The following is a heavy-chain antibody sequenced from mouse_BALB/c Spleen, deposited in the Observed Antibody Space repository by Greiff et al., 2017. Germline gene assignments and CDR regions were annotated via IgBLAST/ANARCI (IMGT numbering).Heavy chain of an antibody. D-gene: IGHD2-4*01. V-gene: IGHV2-6-7*01. CDR1: GFSLTGYG. CDR2: IWGDGST. CDR3: ARDGGLRRGDWYFDV. Sequence: QVQLKESGPGLVAPSQSLSITCTVSGFSLTGYGVNWVRQPPGKGLEWLGMIWGDGSTDYNSALKSRLSISKDNSKSQVFLKMNSLQTDDTARYYCARDGGLRRGDWYFDVWGAGTTVTVSS. J-gene: IGHJ1*01.